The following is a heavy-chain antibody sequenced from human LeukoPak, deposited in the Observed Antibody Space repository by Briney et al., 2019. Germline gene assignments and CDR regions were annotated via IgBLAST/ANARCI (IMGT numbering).Heavy chain of an antibody. V-gene: IGHV3-48*04. CDR2: ITSNINTI. CDR1: GFTFSTYN. D-gene: IGHD3-10*01. CDR3: AKDPVVRAAEYFQH. J-gene: IGHJ1*01. Sequence: PGGSLRLSCAASGFTFSTYNMNWVRQAPGKGLEWLAYITSNINTIYYADSVKGRFTISRDNAKNSLYLQMNSLRAEDTAVYYCAKDPVVRAAEYFQHWGQGTLVTVSS.